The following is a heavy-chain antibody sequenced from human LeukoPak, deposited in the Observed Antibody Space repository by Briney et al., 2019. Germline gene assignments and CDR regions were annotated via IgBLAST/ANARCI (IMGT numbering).Heavy chain of an antibody. D-gene: IGHD6-13*01. CDR1: GGSFSGYS. V-gene: IGHV4-34*01. CDR2: MSHSGYP. J-gene: IGHJ4*02. CDR3: ARVQPMFISRPHFDS. Sequence: SETLSLTCAVYGGSFSGYSWTWIRQPPGKGLEWIGEMSHSGYPNYNPSLKSRVAISVDTSKNQFSLNLTSVTAADTAVYYCARVQPMFISRPHFDSWGQGTLVTVSS.